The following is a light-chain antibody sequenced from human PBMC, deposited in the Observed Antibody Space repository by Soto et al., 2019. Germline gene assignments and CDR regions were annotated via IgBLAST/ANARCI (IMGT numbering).Light chain of an antibody. V-gene: IGKV1-5*01. J-gene: IGKJ1*01. CDR3: QQYSSYWT. Sequence: DIQMTHSPSTLSASVVYIVTITCRASQSISRWLAWYQQKPGKAPKLLIHDATSLESGVPSRFSGSGSGTEFTLTISSLQPDDFATYYCQQYSSYWTFAQGTKVDIK. CDR1: QSISRW. CDR2: DAT.